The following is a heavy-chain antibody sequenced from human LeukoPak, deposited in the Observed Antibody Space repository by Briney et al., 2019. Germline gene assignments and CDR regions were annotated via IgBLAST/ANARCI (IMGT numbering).Heavy chain of an antibody. D-gene: IGHD2-2*01. Sequence: GGSLRLSCAASGFTFSSYTMNWVRQAPGKGLEWVSYISSSSSYIYYADSVKGRFTISRDNAKNALYLQMNSLIAEDTAVYYCARLQCSSTRKSIREAYMDVWGKGTTVTVSS. CDR3: ARLQCSSTRKSIREAYMDV. J-gene: IGHJ6*03. CDR2: ISSSSSYI. V-gene: IGHV3-21*01. CDR1: GFTFSSYT.